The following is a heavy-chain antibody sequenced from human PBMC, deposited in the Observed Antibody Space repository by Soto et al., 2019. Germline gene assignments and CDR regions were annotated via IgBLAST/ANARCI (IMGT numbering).Heavy chain of an antibody. J-gene: IGHJ1*01. CDR2: IYYSGST. CDR3: AREPLGYCSGGSCPGYFQH. D-gene: IGHD2-15*01. Sequence: SETLSLTCTVSGGSISSYYWRWSRQPPGKELEWIGYIYYSGSTTYNPSLKSRVTISVDTSKDQFSLKLSSVTAADTAVYYCAREPLGYCSGGSCPGYFQHWGQGTLVTVS. V-gene: IGHV4-59*01. CDR1: GGSISSYY.